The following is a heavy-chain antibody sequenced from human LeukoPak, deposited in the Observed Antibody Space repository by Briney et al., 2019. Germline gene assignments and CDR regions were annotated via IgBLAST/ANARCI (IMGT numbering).Heavy chain of an antibody. Sequence: SETLSLTCTVSGGSISSYYWSWIRQPPGKGLEWIGYIYYSGSTNYNPSLKSRVTISVDTSKNQFSLKLRSVTAADTAVYYCAREADIVVVPAAIPVVLDAFDIWGQGTMVTVSS. CDR2: IYYSGST. CDR1: GGSISSYY. CDR3: AREADIVVVPAAIPVVLDAFDI. J-gene: IGHJ3*02. D-gene: IGHD2-2*02. V-gene: IGHV4-59*01.